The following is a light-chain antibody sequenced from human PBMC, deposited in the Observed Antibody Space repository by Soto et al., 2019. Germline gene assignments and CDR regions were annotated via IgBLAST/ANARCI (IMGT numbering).Light chain of an antibody. CDR3: SSYTSSSTRV. V-gene: IGLV2-14*01. CDR1: SSAVGGYNY. J-gene: IGLJ3*02. CDR2: EVS. Sequence: QSALTQPASVSGSPGQSITISCTGTSSAVGGYNYVSWYQQHPGKAPKLMIYEVSNRPSGVSNRFSGSKSGNTASLTISGLQAEDEADYYCSSYTSSSTRVFGGGAKVTVL.